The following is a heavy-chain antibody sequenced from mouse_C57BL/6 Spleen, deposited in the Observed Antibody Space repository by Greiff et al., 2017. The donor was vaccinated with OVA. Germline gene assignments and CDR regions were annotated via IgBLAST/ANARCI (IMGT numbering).Heavy chain of an antibody. Sequence: QVQLQQPGPELVKPAATVKLSCKVSGYSFTSYWMHWVRQRPGQGLEWMGNINPGSGGTNYNEQFKSKATLTVDKSSSTAYMQRSSLTSEDSAVYYCARGGFHYGSSVLFDYWGQGTTLTVSS. CDR1: GYSFTSYW. J-gene: IGHJ2*01. V-gene: IGHV1-53*01. CDR3: ARGGFHYGSSVLFDY. D-gene: IGHD1-1*01. CDR2: INPGSGGT.